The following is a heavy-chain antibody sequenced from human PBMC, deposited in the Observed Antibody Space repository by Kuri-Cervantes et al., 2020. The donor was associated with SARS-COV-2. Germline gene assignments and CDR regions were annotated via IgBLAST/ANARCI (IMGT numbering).Heavy chain of an antibody. CDR1: GGSFSGYY. J-gene: IGHJ4*02. Sequence: SETLSLTCAVYGGSFSGYYWSWIRQPPGKGLEWIGEINHSGSTNYNPSLKSRVTISVDTSKNQFSLKLSSVTAADTAVYYCARGARDYGGNSEFDYWGQGTLVTVSS. V-gene: IGHV4-34*01. D-gene: IGHD4-23*01. CDR3: ARGARDYGGNSEFDY. CDR2: INHSGST.